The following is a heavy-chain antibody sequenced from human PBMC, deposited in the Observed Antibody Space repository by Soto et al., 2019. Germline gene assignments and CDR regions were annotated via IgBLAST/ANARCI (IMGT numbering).Heavy chain of an antibody. CDR1: GGSISSGGYY. D-gene: IGHD4-17*01. J-gene: IGHJ4*02. CDR2: IYFSGST. V-gene: IGHV4-31*03. Sequence: QVQLQESGPGLVKPSQTLSLTCTVSGGSISSGGYYWSWIRQHPGKGLEWIGYIYFSGSTYYNPSLKSRVTISVDTSKNQFSLKLSSVTAADTAVYYCARGRGTVTTVTTHLDYWGQGTLVTVSS. CDR3: ARGRGTVTTVTTHLDY.